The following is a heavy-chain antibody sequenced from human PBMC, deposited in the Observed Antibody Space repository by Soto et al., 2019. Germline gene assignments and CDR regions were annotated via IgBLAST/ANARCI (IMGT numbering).Heavy chain of an antibody. CDR3: ARGCSFSVAPTGAISPRVCYYMDV. CDR2: INHSGST. D-gene: IGHD2-21*01. V-gene: IGHV4-34*01. Sequence: SETLSVTCAVYGGSFSGYYWSWIREPPAQGLEWIGEINHSGSTNYNPSLKSRVTISVDTSKNQFSLKLSSVTAADTAVYYCARGCSFSVAPTGAISPRVCYYMDVWGKGTTVTVSS. J-gene: IGHJ6*03. CDR1: GGSFSGYY.